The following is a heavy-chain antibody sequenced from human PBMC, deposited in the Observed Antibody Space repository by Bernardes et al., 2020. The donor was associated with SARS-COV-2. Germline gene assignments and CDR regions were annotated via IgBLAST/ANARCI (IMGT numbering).Heavy chain of an antibody. CDR3: AKKWCADIVVVPAAIEYGMDV. V-gene: IGHV3-30*18. Sequence: GGSLRLSCAASGFTFSSYGMHWVRQAPGKGLAWVAVISYDGRNQYYADSVKGRFTISRDNSKNTLYLQMNSLRAEDTAVYYCAKKWCADIVVVPAAIEYGMDVWGQGTTVTVSS. CDR2: ISYDGRNQ. D-gene: IGHD2-2*01. CDR1: GFTFSSYG. J-gene: IGHJ6*02.